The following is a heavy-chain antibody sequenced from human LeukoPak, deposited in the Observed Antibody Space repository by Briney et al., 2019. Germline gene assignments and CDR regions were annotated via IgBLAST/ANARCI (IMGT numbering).Heavy chain of an antibody. CDR2: IYPGDSDT. V-gene: IGHV5-51*01. CDR1: GYRFTSYW. Sequence: PGESLKISCKGSGYRFTSYWIGWVRQLPGKGLEWMGIIYPGDSDTRYSPSFQGQVTISADKSISTAYLRWSSLKASDTAMYYCARRDTAEGAFDIWGQGTMVTVSS. J-gene: IGHJ3*02. CDR3: ARRDTAEGAFDI. D-gene: IGHD5-18*01.